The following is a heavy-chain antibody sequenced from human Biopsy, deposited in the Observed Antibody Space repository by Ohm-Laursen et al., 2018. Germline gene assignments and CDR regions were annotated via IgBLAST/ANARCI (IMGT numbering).Heavy chain of an antibody. D-gene: IGHD3-3*01. CDR3: ARALIKTSGVLIPETYYFDS. CDR2: FYYSGST. CDR1: GDSISIYY. Sequence: GTLSLTCNVSGDSISIYYWSWIRQPPGKGLEWIGNFYYSGSTNYNPSLKSRITMSLDRSKSQVSLRMNSVTAADTAVYYCARALIKTSGVLIPETYYFDSWGQGTLVTVSS. V-gene: IGHV4-59*01. J-gene: IGHJ4*02.